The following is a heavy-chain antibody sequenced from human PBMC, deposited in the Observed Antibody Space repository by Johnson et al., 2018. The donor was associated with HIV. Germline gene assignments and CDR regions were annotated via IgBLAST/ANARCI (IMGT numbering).Heavy chain of an antibody. V-gene: IGHV3-9*01. D-gene: IGHD1-26*01. CDR1: GFTFDDYA. CDR3: ASAGSLYAFDI. J-gene: IGHJ3*02. CDR2: INWNGGST. Sequence: VQLVESGGGLVQPGRSLRLSCAASGFTFDDYAMHWVRQAPGKGLEWVSGINWNGGSTGYADSVKGRFTISRDNAKNSLYLQMNSLRAEDTALYYCASAGSLYAFDIWGQGTIVTVSS.